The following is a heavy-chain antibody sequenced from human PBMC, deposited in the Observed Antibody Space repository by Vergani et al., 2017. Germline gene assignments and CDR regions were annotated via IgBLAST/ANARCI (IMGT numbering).Heavy chain of an antibody. CDR3: ARERSPPDDAFDI. CDR1: GGSISSGSYY. CDR2: IYTSGST. J-gene: IGHJ3*02. D-gene: IGHD1-14*01. Sequence: QVQLQESGPGLVKPSQTLSLTCTVSGGSISSGSYYWSWIRQPAGKGLEWIGRIYTSGSTNYNHSLKSRVNISVDTPKNQFSLKLSSVTAADTAVYYCARERSPPDDAFDIWGQGTMVTVSS. V-gene: IGHV4-61*02.